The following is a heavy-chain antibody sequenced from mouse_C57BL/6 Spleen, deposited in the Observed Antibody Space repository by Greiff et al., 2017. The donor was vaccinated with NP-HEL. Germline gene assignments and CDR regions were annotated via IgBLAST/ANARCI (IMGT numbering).Heavy chain of an antibody. V-gene: IGHV1-72*01. Sequence: VKLQQPGAELVKPGASVKLSCKASGYTFTSYWMHWVKQRPGRGLEWIGRIDPNSGGTKYNEKFKSKATLTVDKPSSTAYMQLSSLTSEDSAVYYCARWIITTVVAHYAMDYWGQGTSVTVSS. CDR3: ARWIITTVVAHYAMDY. J-gene: IGHJ4*01. CDR1: GYTFTSYW. CDR2: IDPNSGGT. D-gene: IGHD1-1*01.